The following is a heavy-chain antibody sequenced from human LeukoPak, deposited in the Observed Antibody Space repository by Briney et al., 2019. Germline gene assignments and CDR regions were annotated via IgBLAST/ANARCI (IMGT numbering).Heavy chain of an antibody. CDR1: GYTLTGYY. Sequence: ASVKVSCKASGYTLTGYYMHWVRQAPGQGLEWMGWINPNSGGTNYAQKFQGRVTMTRDTSISTAYMELSRLRSDDTAVYYCARDRRMVAATPFDYWGQGTLVTVSS. D-gene: IGHD2-15*01. J-gene: IGHJ4*02. CDR3: ARDRRMVAATPFDY. CDR2: INPNSGGT. V-gene: IGHV1-2*02.